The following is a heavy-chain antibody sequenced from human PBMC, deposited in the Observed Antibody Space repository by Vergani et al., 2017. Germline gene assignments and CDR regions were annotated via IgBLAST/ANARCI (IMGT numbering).Heavy chain of an antibody. J-gene: IGHJ5*02. Sequence: QAQLQESGPGLVKPSETLSLTCHVFGVSVTDYNCNWIRHAPGKGLEWIGSLSTTGGATHASHNPSLKSRVSISVDTSKSQFSLRLTSVTAADSAIYYWAGDTHSWQRADRWGQGLLVSVSS. CDR1: GVSVTDYN. CDR2: LSTTGGA. CDR3: AGDTHSWQRADR. D-gene: IGHD6-13*01. V-gene: IGHV4-59*02.